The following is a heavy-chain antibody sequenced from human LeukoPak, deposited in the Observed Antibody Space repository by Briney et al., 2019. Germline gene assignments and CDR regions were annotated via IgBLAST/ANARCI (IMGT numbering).Heavy chain of an antibody. J-gene: IGHJ4*02. CDR1: GFTFSTYA. Sequence: PGGSLRLSCAASGFTFSTYAMSWVRQAPGKGLEWVSGISGSTYYAESVTGRFTISRDNSKNTLYLQMNSLRAEDTAVYYCAKDFSTVTLGYFDSWGQGTLVTVSS. CDR3: AKDFSTVTLGYFDS. D-gene: IGHD4-17*01. CDR2: ISGST. V-gene: IGHV3-23*01.